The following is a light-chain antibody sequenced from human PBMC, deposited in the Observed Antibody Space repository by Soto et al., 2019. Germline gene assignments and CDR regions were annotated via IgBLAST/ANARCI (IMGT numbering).Light chain of an antibody. CDR2: RNN. CDR3: ATWDDSLSGWV. Sequence: QSVLIQPPSASGTPGQRVTISCSGRSSNIGSNYVYWYQQLPGTAPKLLISRNNERPSGVPDRFSGSKSGTSASLAISGLRSEDETDYYCATWDDSLSGWVFGGGTKLTV. J-gene: IGLJ3*02. CDR1: SSNIGSNY. V-gene: IGLV1-47*01.